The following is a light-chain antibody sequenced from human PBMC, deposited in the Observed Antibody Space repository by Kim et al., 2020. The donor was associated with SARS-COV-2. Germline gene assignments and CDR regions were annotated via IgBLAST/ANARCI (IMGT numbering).Light chain of an antibody. Sequence: RVTTSCSGSSSNIGSNTVNWYRQLPGTAPKLLIYSNNQRPSGVPDRFSGSRSGTSASLAISGLQSEDEADYYCATWDDSLNGYWVFGGGTQLTVL. CDR1: SSNIGSNT. CDR2: SNN. J-gene: IGLJ3*02. V-gene: IGLV1-44*01. CDR3: ATWDDSLNGYWV.